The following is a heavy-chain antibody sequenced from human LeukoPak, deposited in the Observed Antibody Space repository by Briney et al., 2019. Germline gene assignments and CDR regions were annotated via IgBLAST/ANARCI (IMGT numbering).Heavy chain of an antibody. J-gene: IGHJ4*02. CDR2: IYYSGTT. CDR1: GGSISSYY. V-gene: IGHV4-59*01. CDR3: SRGVYIAAAQYGY. Sequence: SETLSLTCTVSGGSISSYYWSWIRQPPGKGLEWIGYIYYSGTTNYNPSLKSRVTISVDTSKNQFSLKLSSVTAADTAAYYCSRGVYIAAAQYGYWGQGTLVTVSS. D-gene: IGHD6-13*01.